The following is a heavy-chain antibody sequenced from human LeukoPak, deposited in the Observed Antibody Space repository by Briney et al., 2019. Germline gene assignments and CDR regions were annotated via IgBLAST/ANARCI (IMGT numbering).Heavy chain of an antibody. D-gene: IGHD5-18*01. CDR2: MQSTGNS. V-gene: IGHV4-59*01. CDR1: GDSISTYH. J-gene: IGHJ4*02. CDR3: ARDKRHSYGRYFDP. Sequence: SETLSLTCSVSGDSISTYHWNWIRKPPGKGLEWIGYMQSTGNSKYNPSPKNRVNIFIDMSKNQFVLNLRSVTAADTAVYYCARDKRHSYGRYFDPWGQGMLVTVSS.